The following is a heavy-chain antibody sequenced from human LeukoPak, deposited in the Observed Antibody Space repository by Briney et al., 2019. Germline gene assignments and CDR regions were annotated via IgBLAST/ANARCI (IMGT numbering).Heavy chain of an antibody. D-gene: IGHD3-16*01. CDR2: IWNDGSQE. CDR3: TRWGAGGLTLDY. Sequence: PGGSLRLSCATSGFSFSLYGMQWVRQAPGKGLEWVAVIWNDGSQEYYGDSVKGRFTISKDNSRKTVNLQMDSLRAEDTAIYYCTRWGAGGLTLDYWGQGVLVTVSS. V-gene: IGHV3-33*01. CDR1: GFSFSLYG. J-gene: IGHJ4*02.